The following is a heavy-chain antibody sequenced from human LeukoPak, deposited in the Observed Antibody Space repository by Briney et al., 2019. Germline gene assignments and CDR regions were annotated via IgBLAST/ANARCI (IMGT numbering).Heavy chain of an antibody. J-gene: IGHJ4*02. CDR1: GGSFSGYY. V-gene: IGHV4-34*01. CDR3: ARVDYDSSGPTPDY. Sequence: KPSETLSLTCAVYGGSFSGYYWSWIRQPPGKGLEWIGEINHSGSTNYNPSLKSRVTISVDTSKNQFSLKLSSVTAADTAVYYCARVDYDSSGPTPDYWGQGTLVTVSS. CDR2: INHSGST. D-gene: IGHD3-22*01.